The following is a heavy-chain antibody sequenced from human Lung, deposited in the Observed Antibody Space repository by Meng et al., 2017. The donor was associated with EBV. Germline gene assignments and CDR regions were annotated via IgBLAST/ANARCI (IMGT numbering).Heavy chain of an antibody. CDR3: GRDQGRQLINH. CDR1: GDSISSDIW. CDR2: VYHRGDT. Sequence: VPLQESGPGLVKPSGTLSLTCTVSGDSISSDIWWSWVCQPPGKGLEWIGEVYHRGDTNYNPSLKSRVVISVDRSKNQFSLNLSSVTAADTAVYYCGRDQGRQLINHWGQGTLVTVSS. V-gene: IGHV4-4*02. J-gene: IGHJ4*02. D-gene: IGHD1-1*01.